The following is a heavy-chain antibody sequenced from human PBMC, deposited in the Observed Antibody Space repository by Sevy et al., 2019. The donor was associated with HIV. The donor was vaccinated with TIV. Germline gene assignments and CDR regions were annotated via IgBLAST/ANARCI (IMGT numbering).Heavy chain of an antibody. CDR1: GFTVSSNY. CDR2: IYSGGST. D-gene: IGHD4-17*01. Sequence: GGSLRLSCAASGFTVSSNYMSWVRQAPGKGLEWVSVIYSGGSTYYADSVKGRFTISRDNSKNTLYLQMNSLRAEDTVVYYCARAGDYAAFDIWGQGTMVTVSS. J-gene: IGHJ3*02. CDR3: ARAGDYAAFDI. V-gene: IGHV3-53*01.